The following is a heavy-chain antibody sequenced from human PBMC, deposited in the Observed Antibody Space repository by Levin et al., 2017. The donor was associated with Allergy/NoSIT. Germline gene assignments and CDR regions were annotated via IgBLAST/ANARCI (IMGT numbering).Heavy chain of an antibody. CDR1: GYTFTGYY. J-gene: IGHJ5*02. V-gene: IGHV1-2*06. CDR2: INPNSGGT. Sequence: GESLKISCKASGYTFTGYYMHWVRQAPGQGLEWMGRINPNSGGTNYAQKFQGRVTMTRDTSISTAYMELSRLRSDDTAVYYCARVIAVQGVMYNWFDPWGQGTLVTVSS. CDR3: ARVIAVQGVMYNWFDP. D-gene: IGHD3-10*01.